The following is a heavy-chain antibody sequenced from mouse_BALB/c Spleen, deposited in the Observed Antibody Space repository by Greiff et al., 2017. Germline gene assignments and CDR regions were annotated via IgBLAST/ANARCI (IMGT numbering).Heavy chain of an antibody. V-gene: IGHV3-1*02. D-gene: IGHD2-4*01. CDR1: GYSITSGYS. CDR3: ARLGDYDKYYFDY. Sequence: DVKLQESGPDLVKPSQSLSLTCTVTGYSITSGYSWPWIRQFPGNKLEWMGYIHYSGSTNYNPSLKSRISITRDTSKNQFFLQLNSVTTEDTATYYCARLGDYDKYYFDYWGQGTTLTVSS. CDR2: IHYSGST. J-gene: IGHJ2*01.